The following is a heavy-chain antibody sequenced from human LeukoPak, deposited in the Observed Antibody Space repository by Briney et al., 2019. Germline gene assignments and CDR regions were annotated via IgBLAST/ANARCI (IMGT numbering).Heavy chain of an antibody. CDR3: ARASNYYGSGSRASYYGMDV. Sequence: SESLSLTCTASGGSISSYYWSWVRQPAGKGLEWVGRIYTSGSTNYNPSLKSRVTMSVDTSKNQFSLKLSSVPAADTAVYYCARASNYYGSGSRASYYGMDVWGQGTTVTVS. CDR2: IYTSGST. CDR1: GGSISSYY. D-gene: IGHD3-10*01. J-gene: IGHJ6*02. V-gene: IGHV4-4*07.